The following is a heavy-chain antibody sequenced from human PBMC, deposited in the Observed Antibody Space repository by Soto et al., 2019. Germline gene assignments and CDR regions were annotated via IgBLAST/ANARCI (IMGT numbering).Heavy chain of an antibody. V-gene: IGHV5-51*01. D-gene: IGHD2-2*01. Sequence: CKGSGYSFTSYWIGWVRQMPGKGLEWMGIIYPGDSDTRYSPSFQGQVTISADNSKNTLYLQMNSLRAEDTAVYYCARDFVVPADMSLDRYYYYGMDGWGQGTTVTVSS. CDR3: ARDFVVPADMSLDRYYYYGMDG. CDR1: GYSFTSYW. CDR2: IYPGDSDT. J-gene: IGHJ6*02.